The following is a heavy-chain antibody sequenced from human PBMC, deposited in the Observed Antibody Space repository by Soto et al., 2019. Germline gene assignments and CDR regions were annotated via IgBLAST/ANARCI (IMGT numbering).Heavy chain of an antibody. D-gene: IGHD3-22*01. CDR3: ARYGDSSGYYPNWFDP. Sequence: GGSLRLSCAASGFTFSDYYMSWIRQAPGKGLEWVSYISSSSSYTNYADSVKGRFTISRDNAKNSLYLQMNSLRAEDTAVYYCARYGDSSGYYPNWFDPWGQGTLVTVSS. V-gene: IGHV3-11*06. CDR2: ISSSSSYT. CDR1: GFTFSDYY. J-gene: IGHJ5*02.